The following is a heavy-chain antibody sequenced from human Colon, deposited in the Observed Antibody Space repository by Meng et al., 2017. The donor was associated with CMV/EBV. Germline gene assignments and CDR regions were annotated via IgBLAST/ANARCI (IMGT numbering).Heavy chain of an antibody. CDR2: ISSTSTYI. D-gene: IGHD6-19*01. V-gene: IGHV3-21*01. Sequence: GESLKISCKVSGFTFSGYSMNWVRQAPGKGLEWVSSISSTSTYIWYADSMKGRLTISRDNAKNSLYLQMNGLRVEDTAVYYCARGAVGFYGIDVWGQGTTVTVSS. J-gene: IGHJ6*02. CDR1: GFTFSGYS. CDR3: ARGAVGFYGIDV.